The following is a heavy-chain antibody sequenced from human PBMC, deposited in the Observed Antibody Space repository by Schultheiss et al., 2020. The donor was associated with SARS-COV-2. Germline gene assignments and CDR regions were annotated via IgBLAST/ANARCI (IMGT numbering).Heavy chain of an antibody. J-gene: IGHJ3*02. Sequence: GSLRLSCAASGFTFSSYAMSWVRQAPGKGLEWIGSIYYSGSTYYNPSLKSRVTISVDTSKNQFSLKLSSVTAADTAVYYCARDSPIDYIAAFDIWGQGTMVTVSS. CDR1: GFTFSSYA. CDR2: IYYSGST. D-gene: IGHD4-11*01. CDR3: ARDSPIDYIAAFDI. V-gene: IGHV4-39*02.